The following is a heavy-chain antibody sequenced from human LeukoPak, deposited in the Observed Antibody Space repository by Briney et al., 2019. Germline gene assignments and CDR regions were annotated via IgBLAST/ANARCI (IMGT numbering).Heavy chain of an antibody. CDR2: INGDGSST. V-gene: IGHV3-74*01. J-gene: IGHJ4*02. CDR1: GFTFRSYW. D-gene: IGHD5-24*01. CDR3: ARDTRYGDGYKY. Sequence: PGGSLRLSCAASGFTFRSYWMHWVRQAPGKGLVWVSRINGDGSSTSYENSVKGRFTISRDNAKNTLYSQMKSLRAEDTAVYYCARDTRYGDGYKYWGQGTLVTVSS.